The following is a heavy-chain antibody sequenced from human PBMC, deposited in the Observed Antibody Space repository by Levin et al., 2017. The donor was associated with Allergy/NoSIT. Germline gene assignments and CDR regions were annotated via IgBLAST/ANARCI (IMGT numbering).Heavy chain of an antibody. CDR2: ISGSGDST. CDR3: AKSDCTNGVCYSVGSNAFDI. J-gene: IGHJ3*02. Sequence: GESLKISCAASGFTFSNYVMNWVRQAPGKGLEWVSAISGSGDSTDYTDSVKGRFTISRDNSKNTLFLQMNTLRAEDSAVYYCAKSDCTNGVCYSVGSNAFDIWGQGTMVTVSS. CDR1: GFTFSNYV. D-gene: IGHD2-8*01. V-gene: IGHV3-23*01.